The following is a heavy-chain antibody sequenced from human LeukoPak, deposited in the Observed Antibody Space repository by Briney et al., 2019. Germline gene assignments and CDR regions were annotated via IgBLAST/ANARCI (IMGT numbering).Heavy chain of an antibody. CDR3: ARDTAAESNLDY. V-gene: IGHV3-7*05. CDR2: IKQDGSEN. CDR1: GFTFGDYW. D-gene: IGHD6-13*01. J-gene: IGHJ4*02. Sequence: GGSLRLSCEASGFTFGDYWMTWVRQAPGKGLEGVANIKQDGSENHYVDSVKGRFTISRDNAKNALYLQMNSLRAEDTAVYYCARDTAAESNLDYWGQGALVTVSS.